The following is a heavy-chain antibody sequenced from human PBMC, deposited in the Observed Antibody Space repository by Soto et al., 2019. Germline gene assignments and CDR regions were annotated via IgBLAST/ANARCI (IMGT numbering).Heavy chain of an antibody. J-gene: IGHJ4*02. CDR3: AKDPESYYDILTGPDY. CDR1: GFTFSSYA. Sequence: GGSLRLSCAASGFTFSSYAMHWVRQAPGKGLEWVAVISYDGSNKYYADSVKGRFTISRDNSKNTLYLQMNSLRAEDTAVYYCAKDPESYYDILTGPDYWGQGTLVTVSS. D-gene: IGHD3-9*01. CDR2: ISYDGSNK. V-gene: IGHV3-30-3*01.